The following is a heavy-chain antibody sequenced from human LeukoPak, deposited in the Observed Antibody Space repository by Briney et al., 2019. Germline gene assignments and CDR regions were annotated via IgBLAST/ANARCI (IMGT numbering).Heavy chain of an antibody. CDR2: ISTSSIYI. CDR3: ARGFGSCHH. Sequence: GGSLRLSCAASGFTFSTYSMNWVRQAPGKGLEWVSSISTSSIYIYYADSLKGRFTISRHNAKNSLYLQMNSLRAEDTAVYYCARGFGSCHHWGQGTLVTVSS. CDR1: GFTFSTYS. V-gene: IGHV3-21*01. J-gene: IGHJ4*02. D-gene: IGHD2-15*01.